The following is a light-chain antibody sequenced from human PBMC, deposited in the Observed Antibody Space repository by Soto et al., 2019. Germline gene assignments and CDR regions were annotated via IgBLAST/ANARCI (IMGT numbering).Light chain of an antibody. CDR2: GAS. CDR3: QQYNNWWT. CDR1: QSVDSN. J-gene: IGKJ1*01. Sequence: EILMTQSPATLSVSPGERATLSCRASQSVDSNLAWYQQKPGQAPRLLIYGASTRATGISARFSGSGSGTEFTLTISSLQSEDFGVYYCQQYNNWWTFGQATKVEI. V-gene: IGKV3-15*01.